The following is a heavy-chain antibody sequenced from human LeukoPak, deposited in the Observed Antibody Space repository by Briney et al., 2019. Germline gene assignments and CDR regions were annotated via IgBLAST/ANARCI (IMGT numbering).Heavy chain of an antibody. CDR1: GFTFSSYW. Sequence: PGGSLRLSCAASGFTFSSYWMSWVHLAPGKGLEWLASIKGDGSEKWYVDSVKGRFTISRDNVQNSVYPQMNSLRAEDTAVYYCARDEYRSRWLHPWGQGTLVTVTS. CDR2: IKGDGSEK. D-gene: IGHD4-11*01. CDR3: ARDEYRSRWLHP. J-gene: IGHJ5*02. V-gene: IGHV3-7*01.